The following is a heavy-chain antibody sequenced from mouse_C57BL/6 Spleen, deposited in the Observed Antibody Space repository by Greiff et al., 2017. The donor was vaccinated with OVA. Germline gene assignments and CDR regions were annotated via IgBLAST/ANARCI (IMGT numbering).Heavy chain of an antibody. CDR2: LSSGSSTI. V-gene: IGHV5-17*01. J-gene: IGHJ3*01. CDR1: GFTFSDYG. D-gene: IGHD1-3*01. Sequence: EVKVEESGGGLVKPGGSLKLSCAASGFTFSDYGMHWVRQAPEKGLEWVAYLSSGSSTIYYADTVKGRFTISRDNAKNTLFLQMTSLRSEDTAMYYCAKYRWFAYWGQGTLVTVSA. CDR3: AKYRWFAY.